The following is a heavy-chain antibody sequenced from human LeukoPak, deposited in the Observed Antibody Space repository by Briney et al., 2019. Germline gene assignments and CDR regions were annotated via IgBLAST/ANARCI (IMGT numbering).Heavy chain of an antibody. D-gene: IGHD6-13*01. CDR1: GYTLTELS. Sequence: ASVKVSCKVSGYTLTELSMHWVRQAPGKGLEWRGGFYPEDGETIYAQKFQGRVTMTEDTSTDTAYMELSSLRSEDTAVYYCATDPSRAYSSSWYYFQHWGQGTLVTVSS. J-gene: IGHJ1*01. V-gene: IGHV1-24*01. CDR3: ATDPSRAYSSSWYYFQH. CDR2: FYPEDGET.